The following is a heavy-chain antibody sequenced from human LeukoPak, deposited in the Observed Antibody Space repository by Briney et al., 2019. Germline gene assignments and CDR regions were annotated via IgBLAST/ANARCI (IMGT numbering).Heavy chain of an antibody. Sequence: SETLSLTCTVSGGSISSSSYYWGWIRQPPGKGLEWIGSIYYSGSTYYNPSLKSRVTISVDTSKNQFSLKLSSVTAADTAVYYCAREGYCSSTSCYLFPDYWGQGTLVTVSS. CDR2: IYYSGST. V-gene: IGHV4-39*07. CDR3: AREGYCSSTSCYLFPDY. D-gene: IGHD2-2*01. CDR1: GGSISSSSYY. J-gene: IGHJ4*02.